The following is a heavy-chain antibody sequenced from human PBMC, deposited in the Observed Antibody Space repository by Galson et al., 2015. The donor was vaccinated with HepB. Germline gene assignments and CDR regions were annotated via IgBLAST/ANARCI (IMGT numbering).Heavy chain of an antibody. CDR1: GFTFSDYY. CDR2: ISSSSSYT. V-gene: IGHV3-11*05. J-gene: IGHJ5*02. D-gene: IGHD3-10*01. Sequence: SLRLSCAASGFTFSDYYMSWIRQAPGKGLEWVSYISSSSSYTNYADSVKGRFTISRDNAKNSLYLQMNSLRAEDTAVYYCARDRGGYYGSGWFDPWGQGTLVTVSS. CDR3: ARDRGGYYGSGWFDP.